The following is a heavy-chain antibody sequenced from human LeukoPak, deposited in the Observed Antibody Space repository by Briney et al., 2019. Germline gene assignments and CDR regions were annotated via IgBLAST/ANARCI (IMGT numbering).Heavy chain of an antibody. CDR1: GGSISSGGYY. CDR3: ARGIEYSSSSFDY. D-gene: IGHD6-6*01. Sequence: SETLSLTCTVSGGSISSGGYYWSWIRQHPGKGLEWIGYIYYSGSTYYNPSLKSRVTISVDTSKNQFSLKPSSVTAADTAVYYCARGIEYSSSSFDYWGQGTLVTVSS. V-gene: IGHV4-31*03. J-gene: IGHJ4*02. CDR2: IYYSGST.